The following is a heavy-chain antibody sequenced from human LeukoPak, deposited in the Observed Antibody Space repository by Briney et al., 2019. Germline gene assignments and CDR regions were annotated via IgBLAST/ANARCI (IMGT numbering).Heavy chain of an antibody. CDR2: ISGTGVGT. J-gene: IGHJ2*01. V-gene: IGHV3-23*01. CDR1: GFTFSSYA. D-gene: IGHD5-12*01. CDR3: ARGVPTILYWHFDL. Sequence: PRGSLRLSCAASGFTFSSYAMSWVRQAPGKGLEWVSAISGTGVGTYYADSVTGRFTISRDNSKNTLYLQMNSLRAEDTAVYYCARGVPTILYWHFDLWGRGTLVTVCS.